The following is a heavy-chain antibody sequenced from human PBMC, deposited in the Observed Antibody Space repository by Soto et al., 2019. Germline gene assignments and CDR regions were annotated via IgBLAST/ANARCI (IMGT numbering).Heavy chain of an antibody. CDR1: GGSFSGYY. Sequence: SETLSLTCAVYGGSFSGYYWSWIRQPPGKGLEWIGEINHSGSTNYNPSLKSRVTISVDTSKNQFSLKLSSVTAADTAVYYCARGSRITIFGVVINLMNDYWGQGTLVTVSS. D-gene: IGHD3-3*01. CDR2: INHSGST. V-gene: IGHV4-34*01. CDR3: ARGSRITIFGVVINLMNDY. J-gene: IGHJ4*02.